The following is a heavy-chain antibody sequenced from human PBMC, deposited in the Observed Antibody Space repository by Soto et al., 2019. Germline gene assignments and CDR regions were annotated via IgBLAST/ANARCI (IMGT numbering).Heavy chain of an antibody. CDR1: GGSFSGYY. CDR2: INHSGST. V-gene: IGHV4-34*01. J-gene: IGHJ5*02. CDR3: ARGNRRYSSGLNWFDP. Sequence: LSLTCAVYGGSFSGYYWSWIRQPPGKGLEWIGEINHSGSTNYNPSLKSRVTISIDTSKNQFSLRLSSVTAADTAVYYCARGNRRYSSGLNWFDPWGQGTLVTVSS. D-gene: IGHD6-19*01.